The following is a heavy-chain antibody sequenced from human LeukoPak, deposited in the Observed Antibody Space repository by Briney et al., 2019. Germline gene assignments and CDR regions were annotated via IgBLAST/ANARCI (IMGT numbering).Heavy chain of an antibody. CDR1: GYSFTSYW. CDR2: IYPGDSDT. Sequence: NPGESLKISCKGSGYSFTSYWIGWVRQMPGKGLEWMGIIYPGDSDTRYSPSFQGQVTISADKSISTAYLQWSSLKASDTAMYYCARHAENWKNAFDIWGQGTMVTVSS. V-gene: IGHV5-51*01. D-gene: IGHD1-1*01. J-gene: IGHJ3*02. CDR3: ARHAENWKNAFDI.